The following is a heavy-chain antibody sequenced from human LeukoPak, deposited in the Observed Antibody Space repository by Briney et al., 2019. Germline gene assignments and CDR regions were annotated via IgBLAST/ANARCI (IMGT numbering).Heavy chain of an antibody. V-gene: IGHV1-69*11. CDR2: IIPILEPE. CDR1: GGTFTNHA. D-gene: IGHD5-18*01. J-gene: IGHJ4*02. CDR3: ARDAPGYSYGSDDFDY. Sequence: GASVKVSCKASGGTFTNHAITWVRQAPGQGLEWMGRIIPILEPEDYAQKFQGRVTITTDEFKTTAHMELSSLRPDDTAVYFCARDAPGYSYGSDDFDYWGQGTLVTVSS.